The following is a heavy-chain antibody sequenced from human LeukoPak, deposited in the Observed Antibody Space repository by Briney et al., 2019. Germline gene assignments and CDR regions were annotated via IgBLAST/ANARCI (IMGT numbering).Heavy chain of an antibody. V-gene: IGHV4-34*01. Sequence: SETLSLTCAVHGGSFSGYYWSWIRQPPGKGLEWIGEINHSGSTNYNPSLKSRVTISVDTSKNQFSLKLSSVTAADTAVYYCARGGGHDSSSWPFDYWGQGTLVTVSS. CDR3: ARGGGHDSSSWPFDY. CDR1: GGSFSGYY. CDR2: INHSGST. D-gene: IGHD6-13*01. J-gene: IGHJ4*02.